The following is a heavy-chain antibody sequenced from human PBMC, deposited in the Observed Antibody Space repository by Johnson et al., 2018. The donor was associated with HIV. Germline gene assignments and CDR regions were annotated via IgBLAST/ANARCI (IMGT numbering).Heavy chain of an antibody. CDR3: ARDLTVARLVFDM. J-gene: IGHJ3*02. Sequence: QVQLVESGGDLVKPGGSLRLSCAASGFTFSSYAMHWVRQAPGKGLEWVAVISYDGSNKYYADSVKGRFTISRDNSKNTLYLQMNSLRAEDTAVYYCARDLTVARLVFDMWGQGTMVTVSS. V-gene: IGHV3-30*04. D-gene: IGHD6-19*01. CDR1: GFTFSSYA. CDR2: ISYDGSNK.